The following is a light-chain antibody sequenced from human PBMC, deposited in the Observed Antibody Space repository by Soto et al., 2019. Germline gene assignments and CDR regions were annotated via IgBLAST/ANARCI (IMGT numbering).Light chain of an antibody. CDR3: QQYGSSPWT. Sequence: EIVLTQSPGTLSLSPGERATLSCRTSQSITNNYLAWYQQEPGQGPRLLIYDASSRATGIPDRFSGSGSGRDFTLTISRLEPEDFAVYYCQQYGSSPWTFGQGTKVEIK. V-gene: IGKV3-20*01. CDR2: DAS. CDR1: QSITNNY. J-gene: IGKJ1*01.